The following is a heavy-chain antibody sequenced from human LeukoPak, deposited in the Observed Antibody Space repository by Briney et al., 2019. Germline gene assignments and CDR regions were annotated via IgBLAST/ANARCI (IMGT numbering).Heavy chain of an antibody. CDR3: ARGYSGYSGYGMDV. D-gene: IGHD5-12*01. V-gene: IGHV3-53*04. CDR1: GFTVSSNY. Sequence: GGSLRLSCAASGFTVSSNYMSWVRQAPGKGLEWVSVIYSGGSTYYADSVKGRFTISRHNSKNTLYLQMNSLRAEDTAVYYCARGYSGYSGYGMDVWGQGTTVTVSS. CDR2: IYSGGST. J-gene: IGHJ6*02.